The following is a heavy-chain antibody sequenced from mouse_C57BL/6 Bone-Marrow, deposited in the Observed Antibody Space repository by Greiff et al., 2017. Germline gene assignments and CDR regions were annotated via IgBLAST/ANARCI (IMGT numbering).Heavy chain of an antibody. CDR2: IYPTSGRT. Sequence: QVQLQQSGAELVKPGASVKMSCKASGYTFTSYWITWVKQRPGQGPEWIGDIYPTSGRTNYNEKFKSKAILTVDTSSNTAYMQLSSLTSEDCAVFYCARSGPLGRSFDYWGQGTTLTVSS. V-gene: IGHV1-55*01. CDR1: GYTFTSYW. CDR3: ARSGPLGRSFDY. D-gene: IGHD4-1*01. J-gene: IGHJ2*01.